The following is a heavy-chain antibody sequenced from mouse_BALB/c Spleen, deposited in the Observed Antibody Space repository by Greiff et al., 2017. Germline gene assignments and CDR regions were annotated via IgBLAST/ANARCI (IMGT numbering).Heavy chain of an antibody. J-gene: IGHJ1*01. D-gene: IGHD2-1*01. V-gene: IGHV2-6-7*01. CDR3: ARASYGNSWYFDV. Sequence: QVQLKESGPGLVAPSQSLSITCTVSGFSLTGYGVNWVRQPPGKGLEWLGMIWGDGSTDYNSALKSRLSISKDNSKSQVFLKMNSLQTDDTARYYCARASYGNSWYFDVWGAGTTVTVSS. CDR2: IWGDGST. CDR1: GFSLTGYG.